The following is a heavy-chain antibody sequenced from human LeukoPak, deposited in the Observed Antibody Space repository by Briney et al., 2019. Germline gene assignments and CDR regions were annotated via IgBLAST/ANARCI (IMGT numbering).Heavy chain of an antibody. CDR2: IYYSGST. Sequence: SETLSLTCSVSGGSISSSSYYWGWIRQPPGKGLEWIGRIYYSGSTYYNPSLKSRVTISVDSSKNQFSLKLSSVTAADTAVYYCARHGGRDSSGWYYFDYWGQGTLVTVSS. D-gene: IGHD6-19*01. CDR3: ARHGGRDSSGWYYFDY. V-gene: IGHV4-39*07. CDR1: GGSISSSSYY. J-gene: IGHJ4*02.